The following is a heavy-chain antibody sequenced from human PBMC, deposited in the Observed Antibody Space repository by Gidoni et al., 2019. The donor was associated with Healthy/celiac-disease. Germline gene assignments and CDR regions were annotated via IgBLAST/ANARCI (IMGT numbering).Heavy chain of an antibody. V-gene: IGHV3-11*01. Sequence: QVQLVESGGGLVKPGGSRRVSCVASGFTFSDYYVNWISQAPGKGLEWVSDIRGSGTTIYYADSVRGRFTVSRDNANKTVDLQMKSLRAEDTAVYYCASGRLSTISLDYWGQGTLVTVSS. CDR3: ASGRLSTISLDY. J-gene: IGHJ4*02. CDR2: IRGSGTTI. D-gene: IGHD3-16*01. CDR1: GFTFSDYY.